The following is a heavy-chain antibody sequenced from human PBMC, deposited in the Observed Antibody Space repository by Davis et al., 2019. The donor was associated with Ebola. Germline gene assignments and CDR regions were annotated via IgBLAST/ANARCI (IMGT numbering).Heavy chain of an antibody. CDR1: GYSISSGSYY. CDR2: IYYSGST. D-gene: IGHD3-16*01. Sequence: PSETLSLTCTVSGYSISSGSYYWGWIRQPPGKGLEWIGSIYYSGSTYYNPSLKSRVTISVDTSKNQFSLKLSSVTAADTAVYYCARGALAFDYWGQGTLVTVSS. J-gene: IGHJ4*02. CDR3: ARGALAFDY. V-gene: IGHV4-39*01.